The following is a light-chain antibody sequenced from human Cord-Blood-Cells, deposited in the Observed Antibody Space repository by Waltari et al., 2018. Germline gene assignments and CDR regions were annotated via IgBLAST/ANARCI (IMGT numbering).Light chain of an antibody. Sequence: DIVMTQSPDSLAVSLRARATINCKSSSSVLYSSNNKNYLAGYQQKPGQPPKLLIYWASTRESGVPDRFSGSGSGTDFTLTISSLQAEDVAVYYCQQYYSTPWTFGQGTKVEIK. CDR2: WAS. J-gene: IGKJ1*01. CDR3: QQYYSTPWT. CDR1: SSVLYSSNNKNY. V-gene: IGKV4-1*01.